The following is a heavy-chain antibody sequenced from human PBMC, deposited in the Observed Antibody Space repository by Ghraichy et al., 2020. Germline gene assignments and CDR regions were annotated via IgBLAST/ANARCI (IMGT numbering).Heavy chain of an antibody. CDR3: ARQGSSDWPVYFDY. J-gene: IGHJ4*02. CDR1: GGPISNYY. V-gene: IGHV4-4*09. CDR2: IYTSGST. D-gene: IGHD6-19*01. Sequence: ETLSLTCTVSGGPISNYYWSWIRQPPGKGLEWIGYIYTSGSTNYNPSLKSRVTISVDTSKNQFSLKLSSVTAADTAVYYCARQGSSDWPVYFDYWGQGTLVTVSS.